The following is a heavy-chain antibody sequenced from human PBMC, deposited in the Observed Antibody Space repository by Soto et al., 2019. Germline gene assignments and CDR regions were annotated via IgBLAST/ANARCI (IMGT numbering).Heavy chain of an antibody. CDR3: AKDDRTASRIDY. J-gene: IGHJ4*02. Sequence: EVQLLESGGGLVQPGGSLRLSCATSGLSFSLYSMGWVRQAPGKGLEWVSAISGSGRNIHYADSVKGRFTISRDNSKNTLSLQMNSLRDEDTALYYCAKDDRTASRIDYWGQGTLVTVS. CDR1: GLSFSLYS. CDR2: ISGSGRNI. D-gene: IGHD2-21*02. V-gene: IGHV3-23*01.